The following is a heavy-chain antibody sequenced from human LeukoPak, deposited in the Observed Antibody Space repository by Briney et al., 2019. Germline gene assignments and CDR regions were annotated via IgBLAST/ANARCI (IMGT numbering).Heavy chain of an antibody. J-gene: IGHJ3*02. Sequence: SQTLSLTCTVSGDSITSGVYYWSWIRQHPGKGLEWIGCISYSGNTDYHPSLRSRVTMSVDTSKNQFSLELSSVTAADSAKYYCARDEREGAFDIRGQGAMVTVSS. V-gene: IGHV4-31*03. D-gene: IGHD5-24*01. CDR1: GDSITSGVYY. CDR2: ISYSGNT. CDR3: ARDEREGAFDI.